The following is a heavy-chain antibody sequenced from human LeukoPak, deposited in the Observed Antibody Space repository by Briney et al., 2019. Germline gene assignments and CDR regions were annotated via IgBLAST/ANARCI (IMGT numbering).Heavy chain of an antibody. CDR2: IYHSGST. Sequence: PSETLSLTCAVSGYSINSGYCWGWIRQPPGKGLEWIGSIYHSGSTYYNPSLKSRVTISVDTSKNQFSLKLSSVTAADTAVYYCARVATTTNPPQRPFDYGGQGTLVTVSS. D-gene: IGHD5-12*01. CDR3: ARVATTTNPPQRPFDY. V-gene: IGHV4-38-2*01. CDR1: GYSINSGYC. J-gene: IGHJ4*02.